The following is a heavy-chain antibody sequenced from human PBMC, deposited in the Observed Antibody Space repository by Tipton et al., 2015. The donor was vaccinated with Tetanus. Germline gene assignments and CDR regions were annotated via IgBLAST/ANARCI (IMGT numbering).Heavy chain of an antibody. Sequence: TLFLTCTVSGGSVSRSSHYWTWIRQPPGKELEWVGYVYHSGSTNYHPSLKSRLTISVDTSKNQFSLNLRSVITADTAVYYCARANNDYPKKGPFDYWGQGTLVAVSS. V-gene: IGHV4-61*01. CDR3: ARANNDYPKKGPFDY. CDR2: VYHSGST. CDR1: GGSVSRSSHY. J-gene: IGHJ4*02. D-gene: IGHD5-12*01.